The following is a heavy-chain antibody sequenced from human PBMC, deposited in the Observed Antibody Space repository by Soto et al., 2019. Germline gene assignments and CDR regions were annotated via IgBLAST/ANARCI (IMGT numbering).Heavy chain of an antibody. CDR2: IYYSGST. V-gene: IGHV4-39*01. CDR3: ARCRWFGELLYDYYGMDV. D-gene: IGHD3-10*01. Sequence: PSETLSLTCTVSGGSISSSSYYWGWIRQPPGKGLEWIGSIYYSGSTYYNPSLKSRVTISVDTSKNQFSLKLSSVTAADTAVYYCARCRWFGELLYDYYGMDVWGQGTTVTSP. CDR1: GGSISSSSYY. J-gene: IGHJ6*02.